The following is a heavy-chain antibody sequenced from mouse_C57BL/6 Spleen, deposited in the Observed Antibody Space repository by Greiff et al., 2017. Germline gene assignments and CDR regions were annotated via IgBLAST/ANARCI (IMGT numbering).Heavy chain of an antibody. CDR1: GYTFTDHT. D-gene: IGHD2-3*01. CDR3: ARGGSYDGYYEGDLDY. CDR2: IYPRDGST. J-gene: IGHJ2*01. V-gene: IGHV1-78*01. Sequence: QVQLQPSDAELVKPGASVKISCKVSGYTFTDHTIHWMKQRPEQGLEWIGNIYPRDGSTKYNEKFKGKATLPADKSSSTAYMQLNSLTSEDSAVYFCARGGSYDGYYEGDLDYWGQGTTRTVAS.